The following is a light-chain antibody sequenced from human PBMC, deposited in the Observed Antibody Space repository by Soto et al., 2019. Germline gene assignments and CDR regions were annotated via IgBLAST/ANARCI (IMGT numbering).Light chain of an antibody. CDR2: GAS. CDR3: QKYSSSPWT. J-gene: IGKJ1*01. V-gene: IGKV3-20*01. Sequence: EIVLTQSPGTLSLSPGETATLSCRASQSVSSSYLAWYQQKPGQAPRLLIYGASSRATGIPDRFSGSGSETDFTLTISRLEPEDFAVYYCQKYSSSPWTVGQGTKVDSK. CDR1: QSVSSSY.